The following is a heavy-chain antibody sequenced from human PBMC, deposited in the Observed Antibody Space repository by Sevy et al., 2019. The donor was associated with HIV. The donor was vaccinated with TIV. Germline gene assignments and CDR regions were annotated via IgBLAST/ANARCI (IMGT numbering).Heavy chain of an antibody. CDR2: INNDGSGP. Sequence: GGSLRLSCAASGFTFSSYWMHWVRQAPGNGLVWISRINNDGSGPSYADSVKGRFTISRDNAKNTVYLQMNSLRAEDTAVYYCTRDASPRNRVDYWGQGTLVTVSS. V-gene: IGHV3-74*01. J-gene: IGHJ4*02. CDR1: GFTFSSYW. D-gene: IGHD1-1*01. CDR3: TRDASPRNRVDY.